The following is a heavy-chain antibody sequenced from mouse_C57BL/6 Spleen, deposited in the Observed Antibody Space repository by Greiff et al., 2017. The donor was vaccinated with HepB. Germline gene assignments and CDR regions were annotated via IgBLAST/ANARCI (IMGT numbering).Heavy chain of an antibody. V-gene: IGHV7-1*01. D-gene: IGHD2-1*01. CDR2: SRNKANDYTT. CDR3: ARDPSYGNYWYFDV. J-gene: IGHJ1*03. Sequence: EVNVVESGGGLVQSGRSLRLSCATSGFTFSDFYMEWVRQAPGKGLEWIAASRNKANDYTTEYSASVKGRFIVSRDTSQSILYLQMNALRAEDTAIYYCARDPSYGNYWYFDVWGTGTTVTVSS. CDR1: GFTFSDFY.